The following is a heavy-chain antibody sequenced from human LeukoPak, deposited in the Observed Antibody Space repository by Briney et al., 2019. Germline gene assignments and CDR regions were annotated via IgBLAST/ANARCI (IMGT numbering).Heavy chain of an antibody. Sequence: PGGSLRLSCAASGFTFSSYGMHWVRQAPGKGLEWVAFVRYDGSNKYYADSVKGRFTISRDNSKNTLYLQMNSLRAEDTAVYYCARGFGEFIVIAYWGQGTLVTVSS. CDR3: ARGFGEFIVIAY. CDR2: VRYDGSNK. V-gene: IGHV3-30*02. CDR1: GFTFSSYG. D-gene: IGHD3-10*01. J-gene: IGHJ4*02.